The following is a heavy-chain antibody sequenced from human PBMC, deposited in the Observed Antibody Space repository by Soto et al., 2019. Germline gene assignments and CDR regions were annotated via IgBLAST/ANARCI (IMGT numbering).Heavy chain of an antibody. D-gene: IGHD3-22*01. CDR1: GGTFSSYA. J-gene: IGHJ4*02. V-gene: IGHV1-69*12. CDR3: PIGYYYSSGPYYFDY. Sequence: QVQLVQSGAEVKKPGSSVKVSCKASGGTFSSYAISWVRQAPGQGLEWMGGIIPIFGTANYAQTFQGRVTITADESTSKAYMELSSLRSEDTAVYYCPIGYYYSSGPYYFDYWGQGTLVTVSS. CDR2: IIPIFGTA.